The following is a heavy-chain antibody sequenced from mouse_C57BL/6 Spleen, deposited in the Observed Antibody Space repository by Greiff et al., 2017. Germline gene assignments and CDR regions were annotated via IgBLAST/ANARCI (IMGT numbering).Heavy chain of an antibody. CDR3: ARTGSLLDWCFDV. D-gene: IGHD6-2*01. V-gene: IGHV1-69*01. Sequence: QVQLQQPGAELVMPGASVKLSCKASGYTFTSYWMHWVKQRPGQGLEWIGEIDPSDSYTNYNQKFKGKSTLTVDKSSSTAYMQLSILTSEDSAVYYCARTGSLLDWCFDVWGTGTTVTVSS. CDR1: GYTFTSYW. CDR2: IDPSDSYT. J-gene: IGHJ1*03.